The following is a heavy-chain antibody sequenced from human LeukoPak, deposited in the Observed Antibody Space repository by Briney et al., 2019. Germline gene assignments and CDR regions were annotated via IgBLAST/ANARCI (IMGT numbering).Heavy chain of an antibody. CDR1: GFTFSSYW. V-gene: IGHV3-7*01. D-gene: IGHD4-17*01. Sequence: PGGSLTLSCAASGFTFSSYWMSWLRQAPGKALEWVANIKQDGSEKYYVDSVKRRFTISRDNAKNSLYLQMNSLRAEDTAVYYCAREGYGDYLNWFDPWGQGTLVTVSS. J-gene: IGHJ5*02. CDR3: AREGYGDYLNWFDP. CDR2: IKQDGSEK.